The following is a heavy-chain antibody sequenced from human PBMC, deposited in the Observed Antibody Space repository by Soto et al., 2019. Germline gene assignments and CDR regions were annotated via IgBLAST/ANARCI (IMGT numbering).Heavy chain of an antibody. V-gene: IGHV3-23*05. CDR1: GFTFSPYA. Sequence: EVQLLESGGGWVQPGGSLRLSCAASGFTFSPYAMTWVRLAPGRGLEWVLGIKSSGSPTDYPESVKGRFTISRDNLMKTLFLDMNGLRAEDTAIYYCAKTPRGGVSGDWYFDLWGRGTPVTVSS. J-gene: IGHJ2*01. CDR3: AKTPRGGVSGDWYFDL. D-gene: IGHD2-8*01. CDR2: IKSSGSPT.